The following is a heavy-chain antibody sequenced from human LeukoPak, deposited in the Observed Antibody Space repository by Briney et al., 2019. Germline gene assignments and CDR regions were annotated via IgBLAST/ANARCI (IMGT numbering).Heavy chain of an antibody. V-gene: IGHV3-23*01. CDR3: AKGVRLVGAFYFDY. D-gene: IGHD1-26*01. CDR1: GLTFSSYA. CDR2: ISGSGGST. J-gene: IGHJ4*02. Sequence: GGSLRLSCAASGLTFSSYAMSWVRQAPGKGLEWVSGISGSGGSTYYADSVKGRFTISRDNSKNTLYLQMNSLRAEDTAVYYCAKGVRLVGAFYFDYWGQGTLVTVSS.